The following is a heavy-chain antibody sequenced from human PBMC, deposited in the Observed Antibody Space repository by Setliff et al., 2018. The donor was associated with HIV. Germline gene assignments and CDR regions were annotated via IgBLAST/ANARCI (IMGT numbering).Heavy chain of an antibody. J-gene: IGHJ6*03. CDR1: GGSISSSSYY. CDR3: ARLEYYYYMDV. Sequence: KLPETLSLTCTVSGGSISSSSYYWAWIRQPPGKGLEYIGSVYFSGRAYYNPSLKSRVTISLDTSKNQFSLKLSSVTAADTAVYYCARLEYYYYMDVWGNGTTVTVSS. CDR2: VYFSGRA. V-gene: IGHV4-39*01.